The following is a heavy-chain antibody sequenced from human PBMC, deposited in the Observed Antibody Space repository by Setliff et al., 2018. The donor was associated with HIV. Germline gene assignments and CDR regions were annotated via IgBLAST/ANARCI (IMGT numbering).Heavy chain of an antibody. CDR3: ARGADASGYFYREYFQH. Sequence: SVKVSCKASGVTFNYSFITWVRQATGQGLEWMGGVVPTIHEATYAQKFQGRVTITADESATTVYMEMSGLTSEDTAIYYCARGADASGYFYREYFQHWGQGTLVTVSS. D-gene: IGHD3-22*01. J-gene: IGHJ1*01. CDR2: VVPTIHEA. V-gene: IGHV1-69*13. CDR1: GVTFNYSF.